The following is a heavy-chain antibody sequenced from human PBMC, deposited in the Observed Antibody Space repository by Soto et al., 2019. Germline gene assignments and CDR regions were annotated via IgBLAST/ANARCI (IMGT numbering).Heavy chain of an antibody. CDR3: ESEGPYYDILTGIDY. J-gene: IGHJ4*02. V-gene: IGHV3-48*01. D-gene: IGHD3-9*01. Sequence: PGGSLRLSCAASGFTFSSYSMNWVRQAPGKGLEWVSYISSSSSTIYYADSVKGRFTISRDNAKNSLYLQMNSLRAEDTAVYYCESEGPYYDILTGIDYWGQGTLVTVS. CDR2: ISSSSSTI. CDR1: GFTFSSYS.